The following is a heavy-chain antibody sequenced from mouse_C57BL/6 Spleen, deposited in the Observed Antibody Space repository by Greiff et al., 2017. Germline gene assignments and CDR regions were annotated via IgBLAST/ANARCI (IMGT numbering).Heavy chain of an antibody. D-gene: IGHD1-1*01. CDR2: INPNYGTT. V-gene: IGHV1-39*01. CDR1: GYSFTDYN. CDR3: ARKDYYYGSSYHWYFDV. J-gene: IGHJ1*03. Sequence: VQLQQSGPELVKPGASVKISCQASGYSFTDYNMNWVKQSNGKSLEWIGVINPNYGTTSYNQKFKGKATLTVDQSSSTAYMQLNSLTSEDSAVYYCARKDYYYGSSYHWYFDVWGTGTTVTVSS.